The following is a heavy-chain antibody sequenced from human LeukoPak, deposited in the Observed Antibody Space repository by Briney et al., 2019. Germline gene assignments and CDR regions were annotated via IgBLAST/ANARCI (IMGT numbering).Heavy chain of an antibody. CDR3: VRRKDY. J-gene: IGHJ4*02. CDR1: GFTFSSYA. V-gene: IGHV3-30*14. Sequence: GGSLRLSCAASGFTFSSYAMHWVRQAPGKGLEWVAVISYDGSNKYYADSVKGRFTISRDNSKNTLYLQMSSLRVEDTAVYYCVRRKDYWGQGVLVTVSS. CDR2: ISYDGSNK.